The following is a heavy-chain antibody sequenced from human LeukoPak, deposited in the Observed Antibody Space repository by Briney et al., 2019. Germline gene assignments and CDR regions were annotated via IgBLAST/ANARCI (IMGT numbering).Heavy chain of an antibody. CDR1: GFTFTSST. D-gene: IGHD2-15*01. J-gene: IGHJ3*02. CDR2: IVIGSGNT. CDR3: AATLGYCGGGSCPGVAFDI. V-gene: IGHV1-58*02. Sequence: SVNVACSAAGFTFTSSTMRWVRQARGQRLEWIGWIVIGSGNTNYAQKFQERVTITRDMSTSTAYMELSSLRSEDTAVYYCAATLGYCGGGSCPGVAFDIWGQGTMVSVSS.